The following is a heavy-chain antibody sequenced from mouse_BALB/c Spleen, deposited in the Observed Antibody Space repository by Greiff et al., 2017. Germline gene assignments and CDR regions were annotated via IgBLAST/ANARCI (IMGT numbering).Heavy chain of an antibody. CDR1: GFTFSSFG. V-gene: IGHV5-17*02. J-gene: IGHJ2*01. D-gene: IGHD1-1*01. CDR3: ARDGSSVFDY. Sequence: DVHLVESGGGLVQPGGSRKLSCAASGFTFSSFGMHWVRQAPEKGLEWVAYISSGSSTIYYADTVKGRFTISRDNPKNTLFLQMTSLRSEDTAMYYCARDGSSVFDYWGQGTTLTVSS. CDR2: ISSGSSTI.